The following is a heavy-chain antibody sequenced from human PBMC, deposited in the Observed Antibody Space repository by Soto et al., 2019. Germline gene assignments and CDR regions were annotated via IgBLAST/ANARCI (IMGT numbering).Heavy chain of an antibody. CDR2: IYYSGST. J-gene: IGHJ3*02. V-gene: IGHV4-31*03. CDR3: ARLLSYYHDNGGSQPRAPAVDI. CDR1: GGSISSGGYY. D-gene: IGHD3-22*01. Sequence: PLEIRSLTCTVSGGSISSGGYYWSWIRQHPGKCLEWIGYIYYSGSTYYNPSLKSRVTISVDTSKNQFSLKLSSVTAADTAVYYCARLLSYYHDNGGSQPRAPAVDIGRQWSIVTVS.